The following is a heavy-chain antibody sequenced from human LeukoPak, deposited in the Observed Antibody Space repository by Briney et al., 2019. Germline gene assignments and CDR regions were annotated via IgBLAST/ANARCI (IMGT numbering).Heavy chain of an antibody. D-gene: IGHD2-2*01. J-gene: IGHJ3*02. V-gene: IGHV5-51*01. CDR3: AGTLSGPCQSCSSNAFDI. CDR2: IYPGDSDT. CDR1: GYSFTSYW. Sequence: GESLKISCKGSGYSFTSYWIGWVRQMPGKGLEWMGIIYPGDSDTRYSPSFQGQVTISADKSISTAYLQWSGLKASDTAMYYCAGTLSGPCQSCSSNAFDIWGQGTMVTVSS.